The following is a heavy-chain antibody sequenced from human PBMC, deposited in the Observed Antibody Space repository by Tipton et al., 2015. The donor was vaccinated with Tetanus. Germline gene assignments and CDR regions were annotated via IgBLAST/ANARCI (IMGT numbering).Heavy chain of an antibody. J-gene: IGHJ4*02. CDR2: IYYSGST. CDR1: GGSISSGGYY. Sequence: TLSLTCTVSGGSISSGGYYWSWIRQHPGKGLEWIGYIYYSGSTYYNPSLKSRVTISVDTSKNQFSLKLSSVTAADTAVYYCARVGYSGYDPYWGQGTLVTVSS. CDR3: ARVGYSGYDPY. V-gene: IGHV4-31*03. D-gene: IGHD5-12*01.